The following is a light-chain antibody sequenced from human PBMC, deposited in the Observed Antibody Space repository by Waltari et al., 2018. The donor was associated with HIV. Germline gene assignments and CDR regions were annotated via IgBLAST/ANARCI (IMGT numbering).Light chain of an antibody. CDR1: SSNIGNNA. CDR2: YDD. J-gene: IGLJ1*01. V-gene: IGLV1-36*01. CDR3: AAWDDSLHGYV. Sequence: QSVLTQPPSVSAAPRQRVTISCSGSSSNIGNNAVNWYQQLPGKAPKLLIYYDDLLPAGVPARFPGSKSGTSASLAISGLHSDDEADYYCAAWDDSLHGYVFGPGTKVTV.